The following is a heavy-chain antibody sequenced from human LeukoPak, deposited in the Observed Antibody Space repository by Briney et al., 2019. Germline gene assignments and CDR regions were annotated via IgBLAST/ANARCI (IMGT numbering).Heavy chain of an antibody. D-gene: IGHD6-19*01. Sequence: SETLSLTCAVYGGSFSGYYWSWIRQPPGKGLEWIGEINHSGSTNYNPSLKSRVTISVDTSKNQFSLKLSSVTAADTAMYYCARVSFSSRRKTVAAKQLDYWGQGTLVTVSS. CDR1: GGSFSGYY. CDR3: ARVSFSSRRKTVAAKQLDY. V-gene: IGHV4-34*01. CDR2: INHSGST. J-gene: IGHJ4*02.